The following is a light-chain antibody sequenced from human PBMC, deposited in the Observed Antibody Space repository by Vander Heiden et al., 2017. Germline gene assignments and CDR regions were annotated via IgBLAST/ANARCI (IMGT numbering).Light chain of an antibody. V-gene: IGLV1-44*01. CDR2: DNN. Sequence: QSVLTQPPSAYGTPGQRVTISCSGSSSNIGRNTVNWYQQLPGTAPKVLIYDNNQRPSGIPDRFSGSKSGTSASLAISGLQSEDEADYYCAAWDDSLTGWVFGGGTKLTVL. CDR1: SSNIGRNT. CDR3: AAWDDSLTGWV. J-gene: IGLJ3*02.